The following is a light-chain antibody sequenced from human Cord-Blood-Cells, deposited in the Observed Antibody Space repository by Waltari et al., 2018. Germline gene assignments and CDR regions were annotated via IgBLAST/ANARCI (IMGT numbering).Light chain of an antibody. CDR3: QQYYSTPFT. V-gene: IGKV4-1*01. CDR1: QSVLYSSNNKSY. CDR2: WAS. Sequence: DIVMTQSPDSLAVSLCERPTINCQSSQSVLYSSNNKSYLAWYQQKPGQPPKLLIYWASSRESGVPDRFSGSGSGTDFTLTISSLQAEDVAVYYCQQYYSTPFTFGPGTKVEIK. J-gene: IGKJ3*01.